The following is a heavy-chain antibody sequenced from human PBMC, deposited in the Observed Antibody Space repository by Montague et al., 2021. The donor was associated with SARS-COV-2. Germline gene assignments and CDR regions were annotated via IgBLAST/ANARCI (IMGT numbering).Heavy chain of an antibody. CDR2: INHSGST. V-gene: IGHV4-34*01. Sequence: SDTLSLTCAVYGGSFSGYYWSWIRQPPGKGLEWIGEINHSGSTNYNPSLKSRVTISVDTSKNQFSLKPSSVTAADAAVYYCARGRRILLWFGELLSGGDYYGMDVWGQGTTVTVSS. D-gene: IGHD3-10*01. CDR1: GGSFSGYY. J-gene: IGHJ6*02. CDR3: ARGRRILLWFGELLSGGDYYGMDV.